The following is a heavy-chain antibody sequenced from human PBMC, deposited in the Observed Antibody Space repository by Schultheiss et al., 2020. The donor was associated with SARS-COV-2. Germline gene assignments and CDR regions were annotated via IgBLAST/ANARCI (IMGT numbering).Heavy chain of an antibody. Sequence: SQTLSLTCTVSGGSISSYYWSWIRQPPGKGLEWIGYIYYSGSTYYNPSLKSRVTISVDTSKNQFSLKLSSVTAEDTAVYYCAALDYLPTWGQGTLVTVSS. CDR3: AALDYLPT. CDR2: IYYSGST. CDR1: GGSISSYY. V-gene: IGHV4-59*04. D-gene: IGHD3/OR15-3a*01. J-gene: IGHJ5*02.